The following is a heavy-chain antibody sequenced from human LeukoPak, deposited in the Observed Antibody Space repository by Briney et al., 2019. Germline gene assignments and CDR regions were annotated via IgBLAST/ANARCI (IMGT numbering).Heavy chain of an antibody. Sequence: PGGSLRLSCAASGFSFSSYSMNWVRQAPGKGLGWVSYISSSGSTIYYADSVKGRFTISRDNAKNSLYLQMNSLRAEDTAVYYCAREGMAGTGGWDYWGQGTLVTVFS. D-gene: IGHD6-19*01. V-gene: IGHV3-48*04. CDR3: AREGMAGTGGWDY. J-gene: IGHJ4*02. CDR1: GFSFSSYS. CDR2: ISSSGSTI.